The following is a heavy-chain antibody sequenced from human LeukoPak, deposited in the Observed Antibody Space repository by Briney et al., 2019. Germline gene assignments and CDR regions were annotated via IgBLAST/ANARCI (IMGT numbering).Heavy chain of an antibody. J-gene: IGHJ5*02. CDR2: INPNSGGT. CDR1: GYTFTVYY. D-gene: IGHD2-15*01. CDR3: ARGPGCSGGSCYGNWFDP. Sequence: GASVKVSCKASGYTFTVYYMHWVRQAPGQGLEWMGWINPNSGGTNYAQKFQGRVTMTRDTSISTAYMELSRLRSDDTAVYYCARGPGCSGGSCYGNWFDPWGQGTLVTVSS. V-gene: IGHV1-2*02.